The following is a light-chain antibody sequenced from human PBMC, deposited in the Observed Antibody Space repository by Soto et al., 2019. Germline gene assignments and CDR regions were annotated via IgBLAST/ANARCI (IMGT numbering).Light chain of an antibody. V-gene: IGKV1-39*01. CDR2: AAS. CDR3: QQSYSTP. J-gene: IGKJ2*01. Sequence: DIPMTPSPSSLSASVGDRVTITCRASQSISSYLNWYQQKPGKAPKLLIYAASSLQSGVPSRFSGSGSGTDFTLTISSLQPEDFATYYCQQSYSTPFGQGTKLEIK. CDR1: QSISSY.